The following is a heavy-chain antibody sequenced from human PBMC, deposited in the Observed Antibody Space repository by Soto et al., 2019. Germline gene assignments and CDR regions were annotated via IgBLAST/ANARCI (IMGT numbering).Heavy chain of an antibody. J-gene: IGHJ4*02. CDR2: IIPVVGAT. Sequence: QVQLVQSGAEVKKPGSSVKVSCKASGGTFSSYAFSWVRQAPGQGLEWMGGIIPVVGATNYAQSFQGRVTITPDASPSTAYMYLSSLKSEDTAVYYCAGTPEWPYALSHLVIAACGFYWGPGTVVTVSP. D-gene: IGHD3-9*01. V-gene: IGHV1-69*01. CDR3: AGTPEWPYALSHLVIAACGFY. CDR1: GGTFSSYA.